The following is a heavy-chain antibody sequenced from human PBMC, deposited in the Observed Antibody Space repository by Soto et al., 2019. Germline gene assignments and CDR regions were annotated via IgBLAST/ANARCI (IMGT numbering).Heavy chain of an antibody. D-gene: IGHD4-17*01. Sequence: GESLKISCAASGFTFSSYGMHWVRQAPGKGLEWVAVIWYDGSNKYYADSVKGRFTISRDNSKNTLYLQMNSLRAEDTAVYYCARGLPRGDYGSKIFDYWGQGTLVTVSS. V-gene: IGHV3-33*01. CDR3: ARGLPRGDYGSKIFDY. J-gene: IGHJ4*02. CDR1: GFTFSSYG. CDR2: IWYDGSNK.